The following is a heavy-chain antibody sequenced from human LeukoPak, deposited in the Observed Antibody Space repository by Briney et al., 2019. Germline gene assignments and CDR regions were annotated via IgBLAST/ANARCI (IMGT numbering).Heavy chain of an antibody. D-gene: IGHD6-13*01. Sequence: PSQTLSLTCAISGDSVSSNSAAWNWIRQSPSRGLEWLGRTYYRSKWYNDYAVSVKSRITINPDTSKNQFYLQLNSVTPEDTAVYYCARSELYSSSWYYYYYYYMDVWGKGTTVTISS. CDR3: ARSELYSSSWYYYYYYYMDV. V-gene: IGHV6-1*01. J-gene: IGHJ6*03. CDR1: GDSVSSNSAA. CDR2: TYYRSKWYN.